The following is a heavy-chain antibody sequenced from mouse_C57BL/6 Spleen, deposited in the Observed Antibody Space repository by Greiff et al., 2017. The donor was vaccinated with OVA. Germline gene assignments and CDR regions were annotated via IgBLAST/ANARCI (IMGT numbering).Heavy chain of an antibody. V-gene: IGHV1-80*01. J-gene: IGHJ2*01. Sequence: VKLQQSGAELVKPGASVKISCKASGYAFSSYWMNWVKQRPGKGLEWIGQIYPGDGDTNYNGKFKGKATLTADKSSSTAYMQLSSLTSEDSAVYFCARRIHSNYFDYWGQGTTLTVSS. CDR3: ARRIHSNYFDY. CDR1: GYAFSSYW. D-gene: IGHD2-5*01. CDR2: IYPGDGDT.